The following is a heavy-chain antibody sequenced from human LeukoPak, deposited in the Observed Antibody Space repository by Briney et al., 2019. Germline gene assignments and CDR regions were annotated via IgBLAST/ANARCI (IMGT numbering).Heavy chain of an antibody. CDR3: ARDIGDCSSGTCYSDYLDY. V-gene: IGHV3-33*01. CDR1: GFTFSTYG. CDR2: IWNDEINK. D-gene: IGHD2-15*01. Sequence: GRSLRLSCAASGFTFSTYGMHWVRQAPGKGLEWVALIWNDEINKYYADSVKGRFTISRDNSKNTLLLQMDSLRAEDTAVYYCARDIGDCSSGTCYSDYLDYWGQGTLVTVSS. J-gene: IGHJ4*02.